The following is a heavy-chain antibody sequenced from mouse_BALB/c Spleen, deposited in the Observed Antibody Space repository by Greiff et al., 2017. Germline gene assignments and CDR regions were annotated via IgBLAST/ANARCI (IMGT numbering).Heavy chain of an antibody. CDR3: ARYCDGYFDD. J-gene: IGHJ2*01. CDR1: GFTFSSFG. Sequence: EVHLVESGGGLVQPGGSRKLSCAASGFTFSSFGMHWVRQAPEKGLEWVAYISSGSSTIYYADTVKGRFAISRDNPKNNLFLQMTSLRAEDSAMYYCARYCDGYFDDWGQGTTVTVSS. V-gene: IGHV5-17*02. CDR2: ISSGSSTI.